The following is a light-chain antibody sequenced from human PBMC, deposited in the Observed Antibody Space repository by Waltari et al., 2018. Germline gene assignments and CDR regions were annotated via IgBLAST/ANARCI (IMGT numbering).Light chain of an antibody. CDR1: GSNIGAGYD. CDR3: QSYDTSLSVV. Sequence: HSVLTQPPSVSGAPGQRVTISCTGSGSNIGAGYDVHWYQQLPRAAPKLLIYVSTTRPLGVPDRFFGSTSGTSASLTITGLQAEDEADYYCQSYDTSLSVVFGGGTKLTVL. J-gene: IGLJ3*02. V-gene: IGLV1-40*01. CDR2: VST.